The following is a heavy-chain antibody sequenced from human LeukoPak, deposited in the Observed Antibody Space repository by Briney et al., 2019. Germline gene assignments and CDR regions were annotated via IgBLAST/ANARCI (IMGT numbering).Heavy chain of an antibody. J-gene: IGHJ5*02. D-gene: IGHD3-9*01. CDR3: AKRTDVLTGYYNA. Sequence: GGSLRLSCAASGFTFSSYAMSWVRQASGKGLECVSHVSGSGGSTYYADSVKGRFTISRDNSKNALYLQMNSLRGDDTAVYYCAKRTDVLTGYYNAWGLGTLVTVSS. CDR2: VSGSGGST. V-gene: IGHV3-23*01. CDR1: GFTFSSYA.